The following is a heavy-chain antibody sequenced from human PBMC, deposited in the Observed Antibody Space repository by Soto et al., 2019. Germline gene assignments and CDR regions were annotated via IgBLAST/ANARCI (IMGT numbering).Heavy chain of an antibody. Sequence: ASVKVSCKASGYTFTSYGISWVRQAPGQGLEWMGWISAYNGNTNCAQRLQGRVTMTTDTSTSTAYMELRSLRSDDTAVYYCARDPLPYCTNGVCYFDPWGQGTLVTVSS. CDR1: GYTFTSYG. CDR2: ISAYNGNT. V-gene: IGHV1-18*01. CDR3: ARDPLPYCTNGVCYFDP. D-gene: IGHD2-8*01. J-gene: IGHJ5*02.